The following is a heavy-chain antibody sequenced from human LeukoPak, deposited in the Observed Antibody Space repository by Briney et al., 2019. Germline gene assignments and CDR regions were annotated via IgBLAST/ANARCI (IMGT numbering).Heavy chain of an antibody. CDR1: GFTFDDYA. Sequence: GGSLRLSCAASGFTFDDYAMHWVRQAPGKGLEWVSGISWNSGNIGYADSVKGRFTISRDNAKNSLYLQMNSLRAEDTALYYCAKDMIGYCSSTSCYSPFVYWGQGTLVTVSS. D-gene: IGHD2-2*03. CDR2: ISWNSGNI. J-gene: IGHJ4*02. CDR3: AKDMIGYCSSTSCYSPFVY. V-gene: IGHV3-9*01.